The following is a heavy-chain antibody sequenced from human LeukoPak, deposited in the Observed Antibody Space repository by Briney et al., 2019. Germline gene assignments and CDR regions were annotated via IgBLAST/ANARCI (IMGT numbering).Heavy chain of an antibody. CDR1: GYTSTSYG. CDR3: ARDGDYDSSGYYYVSHTRPFDY. J-gene: IGHJ4*02. CDR2: ISAYNGNT. Sequence: ASVKVSCKASGYTSTSYGISWVRQAPGQGLEWMGWISAYNGNTNYAQKLQGRVTMTTDTSTSTAYMELRSLRSDDTAVYYCARDGDYDSSGYYYVSHTRPFDYWGQGTLVTVSS. D-gene: IGHD3-22*01. V-gene: IGHV1-18*01.